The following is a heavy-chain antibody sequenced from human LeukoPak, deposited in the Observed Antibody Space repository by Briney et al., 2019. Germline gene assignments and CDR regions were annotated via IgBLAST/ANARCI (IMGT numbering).Heavy chain of an antibody. J-gene: IGHJ4*02. CDR1: GGTFSSYG. CDR2: ISAYNGNT. D-gene: IGHD3-10*01. Sequence: ASVKVSCTASGGTFSSYGISWVRQAPGQGLEWMGWISAYNGNTNYAQKLQGRVTMTEDTSTDTAYMELSSLRSEDTAVYYCATYLHYYGSGSPDYWGQGTLVTVSS. V-gene: IGHV1-18*01. CDR3: ATYLHYYGSGSPDY.